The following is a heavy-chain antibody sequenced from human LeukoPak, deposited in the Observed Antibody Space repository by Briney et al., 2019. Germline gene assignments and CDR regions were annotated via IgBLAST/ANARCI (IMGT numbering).Heavy chain of an antibody. CDR3: AKLDDIAGLDY. CDR1: GFTFSSYG. V-gene: IGHV3-30*18. J-gene: IGHJ4*02. Sequence: PGRSLRLSCAASGFTFSSYGMHWVRQAPGKGLEWEAVISYDGSNKYYADSVKGRFTISRDNAKNSLYLQMNSLRAEDTAIYYCAKLDDIAGLDYWGQGTLVTVSS. CDR2: ISYDGSNK. D-gene: IGHD6-13*01.